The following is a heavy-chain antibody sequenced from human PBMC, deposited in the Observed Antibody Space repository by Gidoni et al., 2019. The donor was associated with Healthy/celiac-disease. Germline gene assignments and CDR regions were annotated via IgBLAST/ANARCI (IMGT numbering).Heavy chain of an antibody. CDR2: IRSKANSYAT. Sequence: EVQLVESGGGLVQPGGSLKLSCAASGFTFSGSAMHWVRQASGKGLGGVGRIRSKANSYATAYAASVKGRFTISRDDSKNTAYLQMNSLKTEDTAVYYSTRRKDAFDIWGQGTMVTVSS. CDR1: GFTFSGSA. V-gene: IGHV3-73*02. CDR3: TRRKDAFDI. J-gene: IGHJ3*02.